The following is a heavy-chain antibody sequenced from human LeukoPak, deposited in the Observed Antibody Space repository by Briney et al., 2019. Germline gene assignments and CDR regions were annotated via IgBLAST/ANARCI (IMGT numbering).Heavy chain of an antibody. V-gene: IGHV4-34*01. CDR3: ASSVGSTDY. CDR2: INHRGTT. D-gene: IGHD1-26*01. CDR1: GESLSKYY. Sequence: SETLSLTCAVYGESLSKYYWTWIRQSPGKGLEWIGEINHRGTTNLNPSLKSRVTLSVDTSKHQFSLKLTSVTAADAAVYYCASSVGSTDYWGQGTLVTVSS. J-gene: IGHJ4*02.